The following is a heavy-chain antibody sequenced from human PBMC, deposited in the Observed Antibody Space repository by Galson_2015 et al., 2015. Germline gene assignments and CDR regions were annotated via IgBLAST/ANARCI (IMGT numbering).Heavy chain of an antibody. V-gene: IGHV3-48*02. CDR2: ISSSSSTI. D-gene: IGHD4-17*01. J-gene: IGHJ5*02. Sequence: SLRLSCAASGFTFSSYRMNWVRQAPGKGLEWVSYISSSSSTIYYADSVKGRFTTSRDNAKNSLYLQMNSLRDEDTAVYYCARDYQDYGDYVDGFDPWGQGTLVTVSS. CDR1: GFTFSSYR. CDR3: ARDYQDYGDYVDGFDP.